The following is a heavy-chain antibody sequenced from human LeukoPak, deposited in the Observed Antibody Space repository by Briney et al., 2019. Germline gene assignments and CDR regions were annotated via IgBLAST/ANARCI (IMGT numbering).Heavy chain of an antibody. CDR2: ISGSGGST. J-gene: IGHJ4*02. CDR3: ARDDYYDSSGYIY. D-gene: IGHD3-22*01. CDR1: GFTFSSYA. V-gene: IGHV3-23*01. Sequence: GGSLRLSCAASGFTFSSYAMSWVRQAPGKGLEWVSAISGSGGSTYYADSLKGRFTISRDNSKNTLYLQMNSLRAEDTAVYYCARDDYYDSSGYIYWGQGTLVTVSS.